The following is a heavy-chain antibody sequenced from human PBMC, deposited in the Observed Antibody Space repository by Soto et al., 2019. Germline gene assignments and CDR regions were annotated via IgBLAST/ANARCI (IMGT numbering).Heavy chain of an antibody. CDR3: ASGFGSSFNYYGMDV. V-gene: IGHV5-51*01. Sequence: ESVKISFKGSGDSFTSYWIGWVRQIPGKGLEWMGIIYPCDSDTRYSPSFQGQVTISADKSISTAYLQWSSLKASDTAMYYCASGFGSSFNYYGMDVWGQGTTVTVSS. CDR2: IYPCDSDT. J-gene: IGHJ6*02. CDR1: GDSFTSYW. D-gene: IGHD6-13*01.